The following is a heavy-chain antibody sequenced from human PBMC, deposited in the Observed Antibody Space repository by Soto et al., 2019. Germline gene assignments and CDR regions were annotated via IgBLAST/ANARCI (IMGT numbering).Heavy chain of an antibody. J-gene: IGHJ4*02. CDR2: ISSSSSYI. CDR1: GFTFSSYS. V-gene: IGHV3-21*01. Sequence: GGSLRLSCAASGFTFSSYSMNWVRQAPGKGLEWVSSISSSSSYIYYADSVKGRFTISRDNAKNSLYLQMNSLRAEDTAVYYCARDKRSSGGSDPDYWGQGTLVTVSS. D-gene: IGHD2-15*01. CDR3: ARDKRSSGGSDPDY.